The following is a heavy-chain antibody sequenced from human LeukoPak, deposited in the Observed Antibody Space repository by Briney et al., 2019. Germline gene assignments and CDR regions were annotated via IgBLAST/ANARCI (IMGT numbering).Heavy chain of an antibody. J-gene: IGHJ5*02. CDR2: IIPIFGTP. V-gene: IGHV1-69*13. D-gene: IGHD2-15*01. CDR1: GGTFSSYA. CDR3: ARMSGYCSGDSCYGNNWFDP. Sequence: SVKVSCKASGGTFSSYAITWVRQAPGQGLGWMGGIIPIFGTPNYAQKFQGRLTITADESTSTAYMELSSLRSEDTAVFYCARMSGYCSGDSCYGNNWFDPWGQGTLVTVSS.